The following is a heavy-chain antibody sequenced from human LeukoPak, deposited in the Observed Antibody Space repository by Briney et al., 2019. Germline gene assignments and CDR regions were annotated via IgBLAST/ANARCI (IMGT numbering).Heavy chain of an antibody. D-gene: IGHD6-13*01. CDR2: IYYSGNT. J-gene: IGHJ3*02. CDR3: ARARRFAAAGTTAFDI. V-gene: IGHV4-30-4*08. Sequence: SQTLSLTCTVSGGSVSSGDYYWNWIRQPPGKGLERIGYIYYSGNTYYNPFLKSRLTISVDTSKNQFSLQLTSVTAADTAVYYCARARRFAAAGTTAFDIWGQGTMVTVSS. CDR1: GGSVSSGDYY.